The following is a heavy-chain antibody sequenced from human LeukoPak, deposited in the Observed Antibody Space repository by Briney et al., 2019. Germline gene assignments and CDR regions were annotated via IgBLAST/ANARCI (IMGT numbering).Heavy chain of an antibody. J-gene: IGHJ5*02. D-gene: IGHD4-11*01. CDR2: IDTSGST. CDR1: GGAISSYY. Sequence: SETLSLTCTVSGGAISSYYWSWIRQPAGKGLEWSGRIDTSGSTNYNPSLKSRVTMSVDTSKNQFSLKLSSVTPADTAVYYCTRGGGCSNHADWFDPGGKGTLVTVPS. V-gene: IGHV4-4*07. CDR3: TRGGGCSNHADWFDP.